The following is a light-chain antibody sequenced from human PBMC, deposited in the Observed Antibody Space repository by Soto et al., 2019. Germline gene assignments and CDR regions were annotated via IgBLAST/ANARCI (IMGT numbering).Light chain of an antibody. CDR1: QGIRTW. Sequence: DIQMTQSPSTLSATVGDRVTITCRASQGIRTWLAWYQQKPGKAPKFLIYKASSLRNGVPSRFSGSGSGTEFTLTIYSLQPDDFASYYCQQYNGYPHTFGQGTKPEIK. J-gene: IGKJ2*01. V-gene: IGKV1-5*03. CDR2: KAS. CDR3: QQYNGYPHT.